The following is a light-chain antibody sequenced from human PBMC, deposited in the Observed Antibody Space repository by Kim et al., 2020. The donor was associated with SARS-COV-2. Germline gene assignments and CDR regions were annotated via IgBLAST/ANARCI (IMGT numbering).Light chain of an antibody. Sequence: SWSPGERATRSCRASQSVSSYLAWYQQKPGQAPRLLIYDASNRATGIPARFSGSGSGTDFTLTISSLEPEEFAVYYGQQRSNWPQTFGQGTKLEI. CDR2: DAS. CDR3: QQRSNWPQT. V-gene: IGKV3-11*01. J-gene: IGKJ2*01. CDR1: QSVSSY.